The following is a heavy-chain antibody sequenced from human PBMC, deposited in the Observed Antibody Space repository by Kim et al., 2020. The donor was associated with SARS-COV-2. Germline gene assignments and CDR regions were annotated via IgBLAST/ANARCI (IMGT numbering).Heavy chain of an antibody. CDR2: IWYDGSNK. Sequence: GGSLRLSCAASGFTFSSYGMHWVRQAPGKGLEWVAVIWYDGSNKYYADSVKGRFTISRDNSKNTLYLQMNSLRAEDTAVYYCAGDGGPLNYYDDAYFDYWGQGTLVTVSS. CDR1: GFTFSSYG. CDR3: AGDGGPLNYYDDAYFDY. V-gene: IGHV3-33*01. J-gene: IGHJ4*02. D-gene: IGHD3-22*01.